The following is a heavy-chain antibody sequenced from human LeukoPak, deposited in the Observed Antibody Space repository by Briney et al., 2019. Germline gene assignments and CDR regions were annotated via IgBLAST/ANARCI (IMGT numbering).Heavy chain of an antibody. CDR1: GYSFTSYW. J-gene: IGHJ4*02. CDR3: ARLDYSDFHFDY. Sequence: GESLQISCKGSGYSFTSYWITWVRQMPGKGLEWMGRIDPTDSYTNYSPSFQGHVTISADKSISTAHLQWSSLKASDTAMYYCARLDYSDFHFDYWGQGTLVTVSS. V-gene: IGHV5-10-1*01. CDR2: IDPTDSYT. D-gene: IGHD4-11*01.